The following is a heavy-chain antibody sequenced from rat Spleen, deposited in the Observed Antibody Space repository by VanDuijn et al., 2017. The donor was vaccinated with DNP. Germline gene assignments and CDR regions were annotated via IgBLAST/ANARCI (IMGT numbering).Heavy chain of an antibody. CDR3: AARYSSSWFAY. J-gene: IGHJ3*01. V-gene: IGHV5-25*01. D-gene: IGHD1-2*01. CDR1: GFTFSHYY. CDR2: ISNGGSI. Sequence: EVQLVESGGGLVQPGRSMKLSCVASGFTFSHYYMAWVRQAPTTSLEWVASISNGGSIYYPDSVKGRFTISRDDEKNTLYLQMNSLRSEDTATYYCAARYSSSWFAYWGQGTLVTVSS.